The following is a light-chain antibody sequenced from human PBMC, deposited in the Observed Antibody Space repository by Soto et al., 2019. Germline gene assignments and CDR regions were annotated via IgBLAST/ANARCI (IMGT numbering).Light chain of an antibody. CDR3: QQYNNWPWT. CDR1: QSVSSN. V-gene: IGKV3-15*01. J-gene: IGKJ1*01. CDR2: CAS. Sequence: EIVMTQSPATLSVSPGDRATLSCRASQSVSSNLAWYQQKPGQAPRLLIYCASTRATGIPARFSGSGSGTEFTLTISSLQSEDSAVYYCQQYNNWPWTFGQGTKVEIK.